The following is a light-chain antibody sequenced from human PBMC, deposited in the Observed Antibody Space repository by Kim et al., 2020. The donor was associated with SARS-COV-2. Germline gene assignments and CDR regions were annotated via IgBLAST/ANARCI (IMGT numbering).Light chain of an antibody. CDR1: SLRSYD. Sequence: GQTVRITCQGDSLRSYDASWYQQKPGQAPVLVIYGKNNRPSGIPDRFSGSSSGNTASLTITGAQAEDEADYYCNSRDSSGNHWVFGGGTQLTVL. CDR3: NSRDSSGNHWV. V-gene: IGLV3-19*01. J-gene: IGLJ3*02. CDR2: GKN.